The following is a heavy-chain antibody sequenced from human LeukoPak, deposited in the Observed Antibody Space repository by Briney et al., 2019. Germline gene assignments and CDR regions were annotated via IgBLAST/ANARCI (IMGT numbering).Heavy chain of an antibody. J-gene: IGHJ4*02. CDR1: GYTFTNYY. Sequence: ASVKVSCKASGYTFTNYYMHWVRQAPGQGLEWMGIINPSGGSTSYAQKFQGRVTMARDTSTSTVYMELSSLRSEDTAVYYCARDSGMVRGTVDYWGQGTLVTVSS. D-gene: IGHD3-10*01. CDR3: ARDSGMVRGTVDY. V-gene: IGHV1-46*01. CDR2: INPSGGST.